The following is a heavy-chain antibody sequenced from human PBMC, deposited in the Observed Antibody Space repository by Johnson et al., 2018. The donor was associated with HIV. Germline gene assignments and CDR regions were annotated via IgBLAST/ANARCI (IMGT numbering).Heavy chain of an antibody. CDR2: IKEDGNKK. Sequence: VQLVESGGGVVQPGGSLRLSCAASGFTFSSYGMHWVRQAPGKGLEWVANIKEDGNKKHYVDSLKGRFTISRDNAKNSLYLQMNSLRAEDTAVYYCVRDLPIGPAGPNDAFDLWGHGTMVTVSS. V-gene: IGHV3-7*03. J-gene: IGHJ3*01. D-gene: IGHD2-2*01. CDR1: GFTFSSYG. CDR3: VRDLPIGPAGPNDAFDL.